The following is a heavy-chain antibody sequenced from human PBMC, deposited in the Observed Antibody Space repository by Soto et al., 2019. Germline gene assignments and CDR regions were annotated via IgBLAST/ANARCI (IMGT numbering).Heavy chain of an antibody. V-gene: IGHV3-30-3*01. CDR2: ISYDGSNK. J-gene: IGHJ6*02. CDR3: ARMAVAGIDGMDV. Sequence: PGGSLRLSCAASGFTFSSYAMHWVRQAPGKGLEWVAVISYDGSNKYYADSVKGRFTISRDNSKNTLYLQMNSLRAEDTAVYYCARMAVAGIDGMDVWGQGTKVTVYS. D-gene: IGHD6-19*01. CDR1: GFTFSSYA.